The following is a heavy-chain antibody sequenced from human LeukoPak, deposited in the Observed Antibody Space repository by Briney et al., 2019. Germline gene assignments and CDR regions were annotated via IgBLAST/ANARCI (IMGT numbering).Heavy chain of an antibody. CDR3: ARASIRRRDYFDY. CDR1: GYTFTGYY. J-gene: IGHJ4*02. Sequence: ASVKVSCKASGYTFTGYYMHWVRQAPGQGPEWMGWINPNSGGTNYAQKFQGRVTMTRDTSISTAYMELSRLRSEDTAVYYCARASIRRRDYFDYWGQGTLVTVSS. V-gene: IGHV1-2*02. CDR2: INPNSGGT. D-gene: IGHD6-6*01.